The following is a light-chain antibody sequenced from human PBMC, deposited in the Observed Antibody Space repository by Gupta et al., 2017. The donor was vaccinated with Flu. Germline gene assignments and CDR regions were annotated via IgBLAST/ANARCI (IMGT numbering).Light chain of an antibody. V-gene: IGLV4-69*01. Sequence: HLVRTQSPSPSAPLRASVKLTCPLSSGHSSYANAWHPQHPDKGPRFLMQINSDGRHNKGDGIPDRFSGSSSGAERYLTISSLQSDDEGDYYCQTWGPGIRVFGGGTKLTV. CDR3: QTWGPGIRV. J-gene: IGLJ3*02. CDR1: SGHSSYA. CDR2: INSDGRH.